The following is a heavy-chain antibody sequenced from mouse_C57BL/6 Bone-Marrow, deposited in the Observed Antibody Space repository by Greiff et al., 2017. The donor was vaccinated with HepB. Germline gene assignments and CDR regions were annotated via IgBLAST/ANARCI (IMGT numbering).Heavy chain of an antibody. CDR2: ISSGGSYT. Sequence: DVQLVESGGDLVKPGGSLKLSCAASGFTFSSYGMSWVRQTPDKRLEWVATISSGGSYTYYPDSVKGRFTISRDNAKNTLYLQMSSLKSEDTAMYYCARALYYGSSPDYWGQGTTLTVSS. J-gene: IGHJ2*01. D-gene: IGHD1-1*01. CDR3: ARALYYGSSPDY. CDR1: GFTFSSYG. V-gene: IGHV5-6*01.